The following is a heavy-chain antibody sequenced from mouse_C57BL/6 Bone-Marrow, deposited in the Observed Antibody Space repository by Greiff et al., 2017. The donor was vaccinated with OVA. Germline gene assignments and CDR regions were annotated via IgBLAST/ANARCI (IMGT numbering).Heavy chain of an antibody. CDR2: IDPSDSYT. V-gene: IGHV1-59*01. D-gene: IGHD1-1*01. CDR3: GIYYYGTLDY. Sequence: QVQLQQPGAELVRPGTSVKLSCKASGYTFTSYWMHWVKQRPGQGLEWIGVIDPSDSYTNYNQKFKGKATLTVDTSASTAYMQLSSLTSEDSAVYYCGIYYYGTLDYWGQGTTLTVSS. J-gene: IGHJ2*01. CDR1: GYTFTSYW.